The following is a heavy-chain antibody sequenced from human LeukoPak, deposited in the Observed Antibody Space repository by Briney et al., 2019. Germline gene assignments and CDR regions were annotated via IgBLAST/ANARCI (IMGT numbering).Heavy chain of an antibody. D-gene: IGHD2-21*01. Sequence: GGSLRLSCAASGFIFRDYHIHWVRQAPGKGLEWVSVVGGGETYYTDSVKGRFTISRDNSKNTVSLEMNSLRPEDTAIYYCAKDAWSGNGIYDPFDIWGQGTMVTVSS. J-gene: IGHJ3*02. CDR3: AKDAWSGNGIYDPFDI. V-gene: IGHV3-23*01. CDR2: VGGGET. CDR1: GFIFRDYH.